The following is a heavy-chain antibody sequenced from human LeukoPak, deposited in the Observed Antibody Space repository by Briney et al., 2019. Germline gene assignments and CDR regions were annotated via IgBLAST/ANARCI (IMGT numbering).Heavy chain of an antibody. Sequence: ASVKVSCKASGYTFTSYYMHWVRQAPGQGLEWMGIINPSGGSTSYAQKFQGRVTMTRDVSTSTVYMELSSLRSEDTAVYYCALYCSSTSCLDYWGQGTLVTVSS. D-gene: IGHD2-2*01. CDR3: ALYCSSTSCLDY. J-gene: IGHJ4*02. CDR2: INPSGGST. CDR1: GYTFTSYY. V-gene: IGHV1-46*01.